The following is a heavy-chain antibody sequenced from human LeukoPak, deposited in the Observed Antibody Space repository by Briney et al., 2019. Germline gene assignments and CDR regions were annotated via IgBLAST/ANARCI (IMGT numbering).Heavy chain of an antibody. CDR2: ISSSGSTI. CDR3: ARDDHFWSGFGYYYYGMDV. Sequence: QPGGSLRLSCAASGFTFSSYEMNWVRQAPGKGLEWVSYISSSGSTIYYADSVKGRFTISRDNAKNSLYLQVNSLRAEDTAVYYCARDDHFWSGFGYYYYGMDVWGQGTTVTVSS. V-gene: IGHV3-48*03. J-gene: IGHJ6*02. CDR1: GFTFSSYE. D-gene: IGHD3-3*02.